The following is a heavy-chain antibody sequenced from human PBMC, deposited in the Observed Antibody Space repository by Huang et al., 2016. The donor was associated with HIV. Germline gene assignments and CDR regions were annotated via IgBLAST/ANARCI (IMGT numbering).Heavy chain of an antibody. CDR2: IYYSGST. CDR1: GGTINTGAYF. D-gene: IGHD1-1*01. V-gene: IGHV4-30-4*08. CDR3: ARGGNSVRYLDL. J-gene: IGHJ2*01. Sequence: QVQLQESGPGLVKPSQTLSLTCTVSGGTINTGAYFWNWIRQPPGKGREWIGNIYYSGSTYYNPSPKSRLNMSIDMSKNQFSLKVNSVTAADTAVYYCARGGNSVRYLDLWGRGTLLTVSS.